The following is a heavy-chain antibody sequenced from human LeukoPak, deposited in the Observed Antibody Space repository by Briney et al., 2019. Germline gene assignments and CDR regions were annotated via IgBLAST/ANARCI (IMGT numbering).Heavy chain of an antibody. D-gene: IGHD6-13*01. CDR3: ASGGYTSSWYVVDY. CDR2: TSGDGNNK. Sequence: GGSLRLSCGASGFTFSNYAMHWVRQAPGKGLEWAAVTSGDGNNKYYADSVKGRFTISRDNSKNTLYLQMSSLRPEDTAVYYCASGGYTSSWYVVDYWGQGTLVTVPS. CDR1: GFTFSNYA. J-gene: IGHJ4*02. V-gene: IGHV3-30-3*01.